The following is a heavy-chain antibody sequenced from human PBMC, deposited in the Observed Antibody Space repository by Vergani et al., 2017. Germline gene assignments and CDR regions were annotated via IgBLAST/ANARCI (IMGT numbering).Heavy chain of an antibody. V-gene: IGHV3-30*18. J-gene: IGHJ6*03. CDR3: AKDPMVRGVIIAPGNYMDV. CDR2: ISYDGSNK. CDR1: GFTFSSYG. D-gene: IGHD3-10*01. Sequence: QVQLVESGGGVVQPGRSLRLSCAASGFTFSSYGMHWVRQAPGKGLEWVAVISYDGSNKYYADSVKGRFTISRENSKNTLYLQMNSLRAEDTAVYYCAKDPMVRGVIIAPGNYMDVWGKGTTVTDSS.